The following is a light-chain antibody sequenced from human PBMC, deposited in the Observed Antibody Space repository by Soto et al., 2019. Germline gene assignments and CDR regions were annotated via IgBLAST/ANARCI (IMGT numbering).Light chain of an antibody. CDR2: EGS. CDR3: CSYAGSSTYV. Sequence: QSALTQPASVSGSPGQSITISCTGTSSDVGSYNVVSWYQQLPGKAPKLMIYEGSKRPSGVSNRFSGSKSGNTASLTISGLQAEDEADYYCCSYAGSSTYVFGTGTKVTVL. V-gene: IGLV2-23*01. J-gene: IGLJ1*01. CDR1: SSDVGSYNV.